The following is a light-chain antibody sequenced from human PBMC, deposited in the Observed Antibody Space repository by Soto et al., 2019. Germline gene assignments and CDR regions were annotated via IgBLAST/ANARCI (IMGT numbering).Light chain of an antibody. V-gene: IGKV1-5*01. CDR2: DAS. CDR3: QQYNSYSET. J-gene: IGKJ1*01. CDR1: QSISSR. Sequence: DIPMTQYPSTLSASVGDRVTITCRASQSISSRLAWYQQKLGKAPKLLIYDASSLESGVPSRFSGSGSGTEFTLTISSLQPDDFATYYCQQYNSYSETFGQGTKVDIK.